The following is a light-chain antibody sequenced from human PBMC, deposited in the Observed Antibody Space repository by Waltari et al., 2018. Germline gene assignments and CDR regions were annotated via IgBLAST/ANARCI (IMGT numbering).Light chain of an antibody. Sequence: QSVLTQPPSASGTPGQRVPISCSGSSSNTGSNYVSWYQQLPGTAPKLLIYRNNQRPSGVPDRFSGSKSGTSASLAISGLRSEDEADYYCAAWDDSLSGRVFGGGTKLTVL. V-gene: IGLV1-47*01. CDR1: SSNTGSNY. CDR3: AAWDDSLSGRV. CDR2: RNN. J-gene: IGLJ3*02.